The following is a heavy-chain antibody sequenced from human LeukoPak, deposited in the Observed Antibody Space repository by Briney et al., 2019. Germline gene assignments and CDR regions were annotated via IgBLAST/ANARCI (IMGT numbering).Heavy chain of an antibody. CDR3: ARAEVLPDFYDTSGGFDY. CDR2: INHSGST. J-gene: IGHJ4*02. D-gene: IGHD3-22*01. CDR1: GGSFSGYF. Sequence: PSETLSLTCAVYGGSFSGYFWSWIRQPPGKGLEWIGEINHSGSTNYNPSLKSRVTISVDTSKNQFSLKLSSVTAADTAVYYYARAEVLPDFYDTSGGFDYWGQGTLVTVSS. V-gene: IGHV4-34*01.